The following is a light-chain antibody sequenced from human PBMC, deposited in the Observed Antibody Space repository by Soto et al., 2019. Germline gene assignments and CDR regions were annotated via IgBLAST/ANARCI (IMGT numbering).Light chain of an antibody. J-gene: IGKJ5*01. Sequence: IQLTQSPSSLSASVGDRVTITCRASQSISIYVNWYQQQPGRAPKFLIFGASTLQRGVPSRFSGSGSGTDSSLTISSLQPEDFATYYCQQNYNMTRTFGQGTQLEIK. CDR1: QSISIY. CDR2: GAS. V-gene: IGKV1-39*01. CDR3: QQNYNMTRT.